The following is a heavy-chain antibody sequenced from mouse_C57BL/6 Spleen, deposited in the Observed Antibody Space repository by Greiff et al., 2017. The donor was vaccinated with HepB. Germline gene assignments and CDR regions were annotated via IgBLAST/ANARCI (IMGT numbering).Heavy chain of an antibody. CDR1: GYTFTSYW. J-gene: IGHJ2*01. Sequence: QVQLQQPGAELVKPGASVKLSCKASGYTFTSYWMHWVKQRPGQGLEWIGMIHPNSGSTNYNEKFKSKATLTVDKSSSTAYMQLSSLTSEDSAVYYCARDYDYDGYYAMDYWGQGTTLTVSS. CDR2: IHPNSGST. CDR3: ARDYDYDGYYAMDY. D-gene: IGHD2-4*01. V-gene: IGHV1-64*01.